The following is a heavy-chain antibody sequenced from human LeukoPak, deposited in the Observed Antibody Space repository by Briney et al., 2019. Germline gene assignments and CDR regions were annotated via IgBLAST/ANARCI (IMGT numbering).Heavy chain of an antibody. CDR2: ISGSGDST. V-gene: IGHV3-23*01. J-gene: IGHJ4*02. D-gene: IGHD6-13*01. CDR1: GFTFSSYS. Sequence: PGGSLRLSCAASGFTFSSYSMNWVRQAPGKGLEWVSTISGSGDSTYYADSVKGRFTISRDNSKNTLDLQMNSLRGEDTAVYYCAKDQQLPLPCWGQGTLVTVSS. CDR3: AKDQQLPLPC.